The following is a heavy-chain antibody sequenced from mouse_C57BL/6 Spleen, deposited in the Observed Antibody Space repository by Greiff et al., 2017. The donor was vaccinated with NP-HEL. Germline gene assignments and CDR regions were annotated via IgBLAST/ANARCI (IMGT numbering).Heavy chain of an antibody. CDR1: GFTFSSYA. V-gene: IGHV5-4*01. Sequence: EVQLQESGGGLVKPGGSLKLSCAASGFTFSSYAMSWVRQTPEKRLEWVATISDGGSYTYYPDNVKGRFTISRDNAKNNLYLQMSHLKSEDTAMYYCARVFTPYWYFDVWGTGTTVTVSS. CDR2: ISDGGSYT. J-gene: IGHJ1*03. D-gene: IGHD2-12*01. CDR3: ARVFTPYWYFDV.